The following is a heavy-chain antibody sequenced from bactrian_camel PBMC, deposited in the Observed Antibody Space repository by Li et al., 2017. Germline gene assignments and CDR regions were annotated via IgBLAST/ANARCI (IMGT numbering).Heavy chain of an antibody. CDR3: AAGRPGYSYRAPLNRFSYND. V-gene: IGHV3S63*01. CDR1: GNPMYC. Sequence: QVQLVESGGGSVQAGGSLRLSCVFSGNPMYCMGWFRQAPGKEREGVATITTASRNSFYADSVEGRFTLSLDTAKKMVYLQMNSLKPEDTAMYYCAAGRPGYSYRAPLNRFSYNDWGQGTQVTVS. CDR2: ITTASRNS. D-gene: IGHD2*01. J-gene: IGHJ4*01.